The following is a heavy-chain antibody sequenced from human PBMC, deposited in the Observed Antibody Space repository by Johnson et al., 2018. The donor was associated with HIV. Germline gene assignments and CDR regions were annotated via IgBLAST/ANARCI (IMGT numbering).Heavy chain of an antibody. CDR3: ARETVTSGAFDI. D-gene: IGHD4-11*01. V-gene: IGHV3-66*01. CDR2: IYSGGST. CDR1: GFTLSDYH. Sequence: EVQLVESGGGLVTPGGSLRLSCAASGFTLSDYHMTWIRQAPGKGLEWVSVIYSGGSTYYADSVKGRFTISRDNSKNTLYLQMNSLRAGDTAVYYCARETVTSGAFDIWGQGTMVTVSS. J-gene: IGHJ3*02.